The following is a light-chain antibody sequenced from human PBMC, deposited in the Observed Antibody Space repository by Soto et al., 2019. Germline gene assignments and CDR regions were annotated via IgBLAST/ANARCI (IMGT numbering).Light chain of an antibody. J-gene: IGLJ2*01. CDR3: QSYDSSLSAVV. CDR2: GNT. V-gene: IGLV1-40*01. Sequence: QAVVIQPPSASGTPGQRVTISCTGSSSNIGAGYEVNWYQQLPGTAPKLLIYGNTNRPSGVPDRFSGSKSGTSASLAITGLQAEDEADYYCQSYDSSLSAVVFGGGTKLTVL. CDR1: SSNIGAGYE.